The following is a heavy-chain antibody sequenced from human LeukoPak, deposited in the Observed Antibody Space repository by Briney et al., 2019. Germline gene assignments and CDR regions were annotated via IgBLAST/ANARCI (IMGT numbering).Heavy chain of an antibody. D-gene: IGHD3-10*01. Sequence: PSETLSLTCSVSGGSISGSSYYWGWIRQPPGKGLEWIGSIYYSRSTYYNPSLKSRVTISVDTSKNQFSLKLSSVTAADTAVYYCARHADSGFGQLAFGYWGQGTLVTVSS. CDR2: IYYSRST. J-gene: IGHJ4*02. CDR1: GGSISGSSYY. V-gene: IGHV4-39*01. CDR3: ARHADSGFGQLAFGY.